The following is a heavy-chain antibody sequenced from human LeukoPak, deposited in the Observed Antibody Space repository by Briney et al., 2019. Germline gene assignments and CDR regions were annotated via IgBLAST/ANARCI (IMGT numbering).Heavy chain of an antibody. J-gene: IGHJ4*02. CDR3: ARDYVIVGATAFDY. V-gene: IGHV3-23*01. Sequence: GRSLRLSCAASGFTFSSYAMSWVRQAPGKGLEWVSSMSGTAGNTYYADSVKGRSTISRDNPKNTLYLQMNSLRAEDTAVYYCARDYVIVGATAFDYWGQGTLVTVSS. CDR2: MSGTAGNT. D-gene: IGHD1-26*01. CDR1: GFTFSSYA.